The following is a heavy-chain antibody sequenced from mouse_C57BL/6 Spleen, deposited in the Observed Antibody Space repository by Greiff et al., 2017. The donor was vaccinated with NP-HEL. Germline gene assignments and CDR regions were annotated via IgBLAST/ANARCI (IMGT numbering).Heavy chain of an antibody. CDR3: ARKLTGDY. CDR2: INPNNGGT. J-gene: IGHJ2*01. Sequence: VQLQQSGPELVKPGASVKISCKASGYTFTDYYMNWVKQSHGQSLEWIGDINPNNGGTSYNQKFKGKATLTVDKSSSTAYMELRSLTSEDSAVYYCARKLTGDYWGQGTTLTVSS. D-gene: IGHD4-1*01. CDR1: GYTFTDYY. V-gene: IGHV1-26*01.